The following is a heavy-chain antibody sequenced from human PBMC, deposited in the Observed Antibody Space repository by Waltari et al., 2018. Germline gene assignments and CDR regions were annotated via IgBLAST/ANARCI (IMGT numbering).Heavy chain of an antibody. Sequence: EVQLVESGGGLVQPGGSLRLSCAASGFTFGSFWMSWVRQAPGQGLGWVANIQEDGSEKTYGDSVKGRFTISRDNAKNSLYLQMNSLRAEDTAVYFCARDNSSSWYFFDYWGQGTVVTVSS. CDR2: IQEDGSEK. CDR3: ARDNSSSWYFFDY. CDR1: GFTFGSFW. V-gene: IGHV3-7*01. D-gene: IGHD6-13*01. J-gene: IGHJ4*02.